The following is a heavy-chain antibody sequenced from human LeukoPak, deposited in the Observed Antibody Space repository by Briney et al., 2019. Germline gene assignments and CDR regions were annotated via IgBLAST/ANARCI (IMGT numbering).Heavy chain of an antibody. Sequence: ASVKVSCKASGYTFTSYGISWVRQAPGQGLEWMGWISAYNGNTNYAQKLQGRVTMTTDTSTSTAYMELRSLRSDDTAVYYCATGRGSCSGISCHGWFDPWGQGTLVTVTS. CDR2: ISAYNGNT. J-gene: IGHJ5*02. V-gene: IGHV1-18*01. CDR3: ATGRGSCSGISCHGWFDP. CDR1: GYTFTSYG. D-gene: IGHD2-15*01.